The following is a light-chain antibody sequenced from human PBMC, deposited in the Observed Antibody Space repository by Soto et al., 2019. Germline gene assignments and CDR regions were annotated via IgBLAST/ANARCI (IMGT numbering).Light chain of an antibody. V-gene: IGKV3-20*01. CDR2: GPS. J-gene: IGKJ5*01. Sequence: EIVLTQSPGTLSLSPGERATLSCMASQNVNSNHIAWYQQKPGQAPRLLIYGPSSRATGIPERFSGSGSGTDFTRTISRLEPEEFAVYYCQQYGSSPPEITFGQGTRLEIK. CDR1: QNVNSNH. CDR3: QQYGSSPPEIT.